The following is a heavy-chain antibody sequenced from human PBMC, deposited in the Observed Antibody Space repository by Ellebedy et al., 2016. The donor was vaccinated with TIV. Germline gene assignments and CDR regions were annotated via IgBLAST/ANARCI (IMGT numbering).Heavy chain of an antibody. CDR2: IDPNSGDI. CDR1: GYTFTRYY. V-gene: IGHV1-46*01. D-gene: IGHD4-17*01. Sequence: ASVKVSXXASGYTFTRYYIQWVRQAPGQGLEWMGRIDPNSGDIHYAQKFQGRVIMTRDTSTTTVYMDLSSLTSDDTAVYYCARHPMSTATPWGQGTLVTVSS. CDR3: ARHPMSTATP. J-gene: IGHJ5*02.